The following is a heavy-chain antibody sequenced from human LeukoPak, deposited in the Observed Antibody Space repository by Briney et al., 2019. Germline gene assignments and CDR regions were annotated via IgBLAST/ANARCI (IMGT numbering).Heavy chain of an antibody. D-gene: IGHD4-17*01. CDR2: IYHSGST. J-gene: IGHJ4*02. Sequence: PSQTLSPTCTVSGGSISSGDYYWSWIRQPPGTGLEWIGYIYHSGSTYYNPSLKSRVTISVDTSKNQFSLKLSSVTAADTAVYYCAREAYGDYVVYWGQGTLVTVSS. CDR3: AREAYGDYVVY. V-gene: IGHV4-30-4*01. CDR1: GGSISSGDYY.